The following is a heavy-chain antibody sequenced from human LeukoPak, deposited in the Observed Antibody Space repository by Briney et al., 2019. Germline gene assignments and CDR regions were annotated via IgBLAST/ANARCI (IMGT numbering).Heavy chain of an antibody. CDR2: INPSGGST. CDR3: ARVFRVAAGIPPGSPDY. D-gene: IGHD2-2*02. J-gene: IGHJ4*02. Sequence: GASVKVSCKASGYTFTSYYMHWVRQAPGQGLEWMGIINPSGGSTSYAQKFQGRVTMTRDTSTSTVYMELSSLRSEDTAVYYCARVFRVAAGIPPGSPDYWGQGTLVTVSS. V-gene: IGHV1-46*01. CDR1: GYTFTSYY.